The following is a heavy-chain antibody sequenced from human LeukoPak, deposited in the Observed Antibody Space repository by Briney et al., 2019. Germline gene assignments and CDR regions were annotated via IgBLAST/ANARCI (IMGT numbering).Heavy chain of an antibody. CDR2: ISGSGGST. D-gene: IGHD5-12*01. CDR1: GFTFSSYA. CDR3: AKAGSGYDYRLDY. V-gene: IGHV3-23*01. J-gene: IGHJ4*02. Sequence: PGGSLRLSCAASGFTFSSYAMSWVRQAPGKGLEGVSAISGSGGSTYYADSVKGRFTISRDNSKNTLYLQMNSLRAEDTAVYYCAKAGSGYDYRLDYWGQGTLVTVSS.